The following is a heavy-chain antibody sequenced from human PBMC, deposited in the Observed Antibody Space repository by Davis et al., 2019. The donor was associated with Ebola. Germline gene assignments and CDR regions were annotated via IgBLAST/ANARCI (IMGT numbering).Heavy chain of an antibody. CDR1: GFTFSSYA. V-gene: IGHV3-23*01. D-gene: IGHD2-2*01. CDR3: AKNPGGYCSSTSCYGMGFDP. Sequence: GESLKISCAASGFTFSSYAMSWVRQAPGKGLDWVSIIGSDSGGIQYADSVKGRFTISRDNSKNTLYLQMNSLRAEDTAVYYCAKNPGGYCSSTSCYGMGFDPWGQGTLVTVSS. CDR2: IGSDSGGI. J-gene: IGHJ5*02.